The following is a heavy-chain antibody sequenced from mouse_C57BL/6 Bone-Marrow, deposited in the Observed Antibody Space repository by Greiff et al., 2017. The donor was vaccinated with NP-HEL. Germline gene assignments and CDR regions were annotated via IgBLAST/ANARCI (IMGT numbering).Heavy chain of an antibody. V-gene: IGHV1-72*01. D-gene: IGHD2-3*01. Sequence: QVQLKQPGAELVKPGASVKLSCKASGYTFTSYWMHWVKQRPGRGLEWIGRIDPNSGGTKYNEKFKSKATLTVDKPSSTAYMQLSSLTSEDSAVYYCANIYDGYPYAMDYWGQGTSVTVSS. J-gene: IGHJ4*01. CDR3: ANIYDGYPYAMDY. CDR1: GYTFTSYW. CDR2: IDPNSGGT.